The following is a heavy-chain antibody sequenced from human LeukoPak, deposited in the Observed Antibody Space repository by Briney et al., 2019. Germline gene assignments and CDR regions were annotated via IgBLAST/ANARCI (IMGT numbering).Heavy chain of an antibody. V-gene: IGHV4-39*07. D-gene: IGHD3-10*01. CDR3: ARVTGRVTMVRGAIDY. CDR2: IYYSGST. J-gene: IGHJ4*02. Sequence: SETLSLTRTVSGGSISSSSYYWGWIRQPPGKGLEWIGSIYYSGSTYYNPSLKSRVTISVDTSKNQFSLKLSSVTAADTAVYYCARVTGRVTMVRGAIDYWGQGTLVTVSS. CDR1: GGSISSSSYY.